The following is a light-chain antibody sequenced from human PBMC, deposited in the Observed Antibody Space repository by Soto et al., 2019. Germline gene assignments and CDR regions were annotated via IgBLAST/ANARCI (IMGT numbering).Light chain of an antibody. CDR2: DND. J-gene: IGLJ1*01. V-gene: IGLV1-51*01. Sequence: QSALTQSPSVSAAPGQTVTISCSGSSSNIGSNYVSWYQQIPGAAPKVLIYDNDKRPSGIPDRFSGSKSGTSATLRITGPQPGDEADYSCGTGVNLSAGGIFGTGTKVTVL. CDR1: SSNIGSNY. CDR3: GTGVNLSAGGI.